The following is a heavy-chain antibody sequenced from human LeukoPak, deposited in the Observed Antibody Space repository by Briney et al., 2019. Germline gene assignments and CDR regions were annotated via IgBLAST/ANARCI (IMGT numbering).Heavy chain of an antibody. J-gene: IGHJ6*03. CDR2: INHSGST. Sequence: SETLSLTCAVYGGSFSGYYWSWIRQPPGKGLEWIGEINHSGSTNYNPSLKSRVTISVDTSKNQFFLKLSSVTAADTAVYYCARAPYDFWSGTGRYYYYYMDVWGKGTTVTVSS. CDR3: ARAPYDFWSGTGRYYYYYMDV. D-gene: IGHD3-3*01. V-gene: IGHV4-34*01. CDR1: GGSFSGYY.